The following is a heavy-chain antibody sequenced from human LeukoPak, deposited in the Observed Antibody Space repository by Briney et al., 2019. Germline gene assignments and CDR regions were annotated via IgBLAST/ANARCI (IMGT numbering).Heavy chain of an antibody. Sequence: ASVTVSCKASGYTFTGYYMHWVRQAPGQGLVWLGWINPNSGGTHYAQKFQGWVTMTRDTSISTAYMELSRLRSDDTAVYYCARDRTGRIIDFDFWGQGTLVTVSS. CDR3: ARDRTGRIIDFDF. CDR2: INPNSGGT. J-gene: IGHJ4*02. D-gene: IGHD3-16*02. V-gene: IGHV1-2*04. CDR1: GYTFTGYY.